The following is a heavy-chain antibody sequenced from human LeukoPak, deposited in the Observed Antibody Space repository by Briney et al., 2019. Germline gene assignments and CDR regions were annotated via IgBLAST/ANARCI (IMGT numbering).Heavy chain of an antibody. V-gene: IGHV5-51*01. CDR3: ARHLPTSGATGAFDY. J-gene: IGHJ4*02. D-gene: IGHD1-1*01. Sequence: GESLKISCKGSGFDFTSYWIGGVRQMPGKGLEWMGIIYPRDSDTRYSPSFQGQVSISADKSITTAYLQWSSLKPSDTAMYYCARHLPTSGATGAFDYWGQGTLVTVSS. CDR2: IYPRDSDT. CDR1: GFDFTSYW.